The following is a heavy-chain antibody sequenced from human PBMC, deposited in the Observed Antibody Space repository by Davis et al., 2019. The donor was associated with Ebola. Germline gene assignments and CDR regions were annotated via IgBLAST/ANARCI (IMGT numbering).Heavy chain of an antibody. J-gene: IGHJ6*02. CDR3: ARKYSSRRHPYYYGMDV. V-gene: IGHV3-7*01. CDR2: IKQDGSEK. Sequence: GESLKISCAASGFTFSSYWMSWVRQAPGKGLEWVANIKQDGSEKYYVDSVKGRFTISRDNAKKSLYLQMNSLRAEDTAVYYCARKYSSRRHPYYYGMDVWGQGTTVTVSS. CDR1: GFTFSSYW. D-gene: IGHD6-13*01.